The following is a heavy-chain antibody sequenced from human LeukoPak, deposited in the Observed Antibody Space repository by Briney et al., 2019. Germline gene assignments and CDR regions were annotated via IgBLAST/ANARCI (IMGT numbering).Heavy chain of an antibody. CDR2: LSAVGST. CDR1: GFSVSSNS. D-gene: IGHD3-16*01. Sequence: GGSLRLSCAASGFSVSSNSMNWVRQAPRTGLEWVSVLSAVGSTYYADSVKGRFTISRDNSKNTVYLQMNSLTADDTAIYYCARETGGWDAFDIWGQGTMVAASS. CDR3: ARETGGWDAFDI. V-gene: IGHV3-66*01. J-gene: IGHJ3*02.